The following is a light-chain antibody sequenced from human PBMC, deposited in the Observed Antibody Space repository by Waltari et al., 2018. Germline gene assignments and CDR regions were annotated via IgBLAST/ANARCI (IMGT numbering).Light chain of an antibody. CDR2: DVT. J-gene: IGLJ1*01. CDR1: SSDVGRYNY. CDR3: TSFTTTNTYV. V-gene: IGLV2-14*03. Sequence: QSALTQPASVSGSPGQSITVSCTGTSSDVGRYNYVSWYQQHPGQAPKLLIYDVTTRPAGVSDRFSGSKSGNTASLTISGLQAEDEADYYCTSFTTTNTYVFGSGTEVTVL.